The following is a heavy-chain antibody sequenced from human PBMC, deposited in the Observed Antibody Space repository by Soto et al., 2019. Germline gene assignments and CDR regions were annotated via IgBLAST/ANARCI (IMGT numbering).Heavy chain of an antibody. J-gene: IGHJ4*02. CDR1: GFTFDAYA. D-gene: IGHD1-7*01. Sequence: GGSLRLSCAASGFTFDAYAMHWVRPAPGKGLEWVSGISWNSGSIGYADSVKGRFTISRDNAKNSLYLQMNSLRAEDTALYYCAKDMHYELRYYFDYWGQGTLVTVSS. V-gene: IGHV3-9*01. CDR3: AKDMHYELRYYFDY. CDR2: ISWNSGSI.